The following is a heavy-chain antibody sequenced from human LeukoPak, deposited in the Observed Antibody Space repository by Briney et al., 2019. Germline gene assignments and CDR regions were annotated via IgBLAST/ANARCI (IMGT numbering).Heavy chain of an antibody. J-gene: IGHJ4*02. CDR2: VTVSDNNT. Sequence: GGSLRLSCTASGFTFSNCAMSWVRQAPGKGLEWVSTVTVSDNNTYYADSLQGRFTLSGDRAKNTVFLQMDSLRVGDTAVYYCAMATSWYRIDHWGQGTLVTVSS. CDR1: GFTFSNCA. CDR3: AMATSWYRIDH. D-gene: IGHD6-13*01. V-gene: IGHV3-23*01.